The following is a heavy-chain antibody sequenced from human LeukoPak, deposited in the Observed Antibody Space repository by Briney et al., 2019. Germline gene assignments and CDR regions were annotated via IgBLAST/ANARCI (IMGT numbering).Heavy chain of an antibody. D-gene: IGHD3-10*01. J-gene: IGHJ3*02. CDR1: GFTFDDYG. Sequence: PGGSLRLSCAASGFTFDDYGMSWVRQAPGKGLEWVSGINRNGGSTGYADSVKGRFTISRDNAKNSLYLQMNSLGAEDTALYYCARIKGGFGAFDIWGQGTMVTVSS. CDR2: INRNGGST. V-gene: IGHV3-20*04. CDR3: ARIKGGFGAFDI.